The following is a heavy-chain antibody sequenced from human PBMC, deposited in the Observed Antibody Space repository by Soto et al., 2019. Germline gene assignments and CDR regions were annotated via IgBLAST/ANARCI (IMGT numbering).Heavy chain of an antibody. CDR3: ARDPGGELYY. V-gene: IGHV3-33*01. D-gene: IGHD1-7*01. CDR1: GFTFSSYG. Sequence: QVQLVESGGGLVQPGRSLRLSCAASGFTFSSYGMHWVRQAPGKGLERVDIIWNDGSKKYHAYSVKGRFTITRANTKTTMYLPVNSRRAEDKAVSVCARDPGGELYYWCQGALVTVAS. J-gene: IGHJ4*02. CDR2: IWNDGSKK.